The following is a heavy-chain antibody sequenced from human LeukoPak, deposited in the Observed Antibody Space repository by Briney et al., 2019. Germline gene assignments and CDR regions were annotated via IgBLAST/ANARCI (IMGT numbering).Heavy chain of an antibody. D-gene: IGHD6-6*01. CDR1: GGSISSYY. V-gene: IGHV4-4*07. CDR2: IYTTGST. Sequence: PSETLSLTCTVSGGSISSYYWSWTRQPAGKGLEWIGRIYTTGSTNYNPSLKSRVTMSLDTSKNQFSLKLSSVTAADTAVYFCATRIGGGSSYYFDYWGQGTLVTVSS. CDR3: ATRIGGGSSYYFDY. J-gene: IGHJ4*02.